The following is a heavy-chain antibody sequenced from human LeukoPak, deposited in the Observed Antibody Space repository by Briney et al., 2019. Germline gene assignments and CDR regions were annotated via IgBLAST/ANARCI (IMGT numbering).Heavy chain of an antibody. J-gene: IGHJ4*02. V-gene: IGHV1-18*01. CDR2: ISAYNGNT. CDR3: ARGGITMVRGDPVLDY. Sequence: GASVKVSCKASGYTFTSYGISWVRQAPGQGLEWMGWISAYNGNTNYAQKLQGRVTMTTDTSTSIAYMELRSLRSDDTAVYYCARGGITMVRGDPVLDYWGQGTLVTVSS. D-gene: IGHD3-10*01. CDR1: GYTFTSYG.